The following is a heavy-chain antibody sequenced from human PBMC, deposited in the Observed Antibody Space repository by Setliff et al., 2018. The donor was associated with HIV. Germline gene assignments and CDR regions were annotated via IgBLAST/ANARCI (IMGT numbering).Heavy chain of an antibody. D-gene: IGHD3-3*01. CDR3: ARVVYDFWSGYYGPYYYYMDV. CDR1: GFTFTTYA. V-gene: IGHV3-21*01. J-gene: IGHJ6*03. Sequence: GGSLRLSCAASGFTFTTYAMNWVRQAPGKGLEWVSSISGSGSSIYYADSVKGRFTISRDNAKNSLYLQMNSLRAEDTAVYYCARVVYDFWSGYYGPYYYYMDVWGKGTTVTVSS. CDR2: ISGSGSSI.